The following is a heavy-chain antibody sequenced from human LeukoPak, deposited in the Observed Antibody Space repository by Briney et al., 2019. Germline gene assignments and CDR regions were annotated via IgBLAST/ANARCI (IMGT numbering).Heavy chain of an antibody. CDR3: ASLTRSNWFDP. V-gene: IGHV3-53*04. D-gene: IGHD3-10*01. CDR2: IYSGGST. Sequence: AGGSLRLSRAASGFTVSSNYMSWVRQAPGKGLEWVSVIYSGGSTYYADSVKGRFTISRHNSKNTLYLQMNSLRAEDTAVYYCASLTRSNWFDPWGQGTLVTVSS. CDR1: GFTVSSNY. J-gene: IGHJ5*02.